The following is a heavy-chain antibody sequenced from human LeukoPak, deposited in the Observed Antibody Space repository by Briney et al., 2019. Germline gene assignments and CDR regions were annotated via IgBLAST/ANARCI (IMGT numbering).Heavy chain of an antibody. CDR2: IKQDGSEK. V-gene: IGHV3-7*01. J-gene: IGHJ4*02. Sequence: GGSLRLSCAASGFTFSTYWMSWVRQAPGKGLEWVANIKQDGSEKYYVDSVKGRFTISRDNAKNSLYLQMNSLRAGDTAVYYCASWGYCSGGSCYRPLDYWGQGTLVTVSS. CDR3: ASWGYCSGGSCYRPLDY. CDR1: GFTFSTYW. D-gene: IGHD2-15*01.